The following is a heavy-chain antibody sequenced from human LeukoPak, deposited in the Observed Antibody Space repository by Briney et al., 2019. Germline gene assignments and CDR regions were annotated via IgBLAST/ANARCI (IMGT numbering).Heavy chain of an antibody. CDR2: IYYSGST. CDR3: AGRSSLLDWFDP. J-gene: IGHJ5*02. CDR1: GGSISSSSYY. Sequence: SETLSLTCTVSGGSISSSSYYWGWIRQPPGKGLEWIGSIYYSGSTYYNPSLKSRVTISVDTSKNQFSLKLSSVTAADTAVYYCAGRSSLLDWFDPWGQGTLVTVSS. V-gene: IGHV4-39*01. D-gene: IGHD2-2*01.